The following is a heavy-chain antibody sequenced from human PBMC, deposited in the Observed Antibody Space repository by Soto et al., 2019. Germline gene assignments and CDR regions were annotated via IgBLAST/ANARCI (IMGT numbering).Heavy chain of an antibody. Sequence: QVQLVQSGAEVKKPGSSVKVSCTASGGTFSSYTISWVRQAPGQGLEWMGRIIPILGIANYAQKFQGRVTITADKSTSTAYMELSSLRSEDTAVYYCACGNIAAAGSFAFDIWGQGTMVTVSS. CDR1: GGTFSSYT. V-gene: IGHV1-69*02. D-gene: IGHD6-13*01. J-gene: IGHJ3*02. CDR2: IIPILGIA. CDR3: ACGNIAAAGSFAFDI.